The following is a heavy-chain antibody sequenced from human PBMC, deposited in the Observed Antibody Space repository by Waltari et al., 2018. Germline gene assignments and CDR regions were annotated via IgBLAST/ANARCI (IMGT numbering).Heavy chain of an antibody. V-gene: IGHV4-34*01. CDR1: GGSFSGYY. J-gene: IGHJ6*02. D-gene: IGHD6-19*01. CDR2: INHSGST. Sequence: QVQLQQWGAGLLKPSETLSLTCAVYGGSFSGYYWSWIRQPPGKGLEWIGEINHSGSTNYNPSLKSRVTISVDTSKNQFSLKLSSVTAADTAVYYCARGSSGWYGDYYYGMDVWGQGTTVIVSS. CDR3: ARGSSGWYGDYYYGMDV.